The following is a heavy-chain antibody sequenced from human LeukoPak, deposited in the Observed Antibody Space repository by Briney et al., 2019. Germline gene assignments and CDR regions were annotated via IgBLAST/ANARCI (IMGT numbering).Heavy chain of an antibody. CDR1: GFTFSSYG. CDR3: AKDLYEYSSSSGGY. D-gene: IGHD6-6*01. CDR2: ISYDGSNK. Sequence: PGGSLRLSCAASGFTFSSYGMHWVRQAPGKGLEWVAVISYDGSNKYYADSVKGRFTISRDNSKNTLYLQMNSLRAEDTAVYYCAKDLYEYSSSSGGYWGQGTLVTVSS. V-gene: IGHV3-30*18. J-gene: IGHJ4*02.